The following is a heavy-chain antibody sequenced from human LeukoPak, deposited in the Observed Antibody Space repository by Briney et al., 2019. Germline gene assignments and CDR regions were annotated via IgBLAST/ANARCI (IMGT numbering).Heavy chain of an antibody. D-gene: IGHD6-19*01. CDR3: ASSSCGWYGMDV. CDR2: IIPILGIA. CDR1: GGTFSSYA. J-gene: IGHJ6*02. Sequence: SVKVSCKASGGTFSSYAISWVRQAPGQGLEWMGRIIPILGIANYAQKFQGRVTITADKSTSTAYMELSSLRSEDTAVYYCASSSCGWYGMDVWGQGTTVTVSS. V-gene: IGHV1-69*04.